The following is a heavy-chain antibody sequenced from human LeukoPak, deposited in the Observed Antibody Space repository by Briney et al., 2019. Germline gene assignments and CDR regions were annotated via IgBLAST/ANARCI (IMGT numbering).Heavy chain of an antibody. CDR2: ISSSSSYI. CDR1: GFTFSSYS. J-gene: IGHJ4*02. CDR3: ARNWGWFDY. D-gene: IGHD7-27*01. V-gene: IGHV3-21*01. Sequence: GGSLRLSCSASGFTFSSYSMNWVRQAPGKGLEWVSSISSSSSYIYYADSVKSRFTISRDNAKNSLYLQMNSLRAEDTAVYYCARNWGWFDYWGQGTLVTVSS.